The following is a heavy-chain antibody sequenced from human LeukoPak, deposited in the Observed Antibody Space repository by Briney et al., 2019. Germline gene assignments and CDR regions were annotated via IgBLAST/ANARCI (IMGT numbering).Heavy chain of an antibody. CDR3: AKDQKLEPFHY. Sequence: PGGSLRLCCAASGFTFNTYGMHWVRQAPGKGLEWVAFIQYDESDKFYADSVKGRFTISRDNSKNALYLQMNSLRTEDTAIYYCAKDQKLEPFHYWGQGTLVTVSS. J-gene: IGHJ4*02. D-gene: IGHD1-14*01. CDR2: IQYDESDK. CDR1: GFTFNTYG. V-gene: IGHV3-30*02.